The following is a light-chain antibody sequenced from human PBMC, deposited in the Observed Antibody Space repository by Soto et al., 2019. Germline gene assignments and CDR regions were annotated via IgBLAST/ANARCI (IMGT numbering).Light chain of an antibody. CDR3: QQYYTTPWA. CDR2: WAA. Sequence: DIVMTQSPASLAVSLGERATINCKSSQSLLFSSNKKNYLAWYQQRPGQPPKLLIYWAATRESGVPDRFSGSGSRTDFTLTISSLQAEDVAVYYCQQYYTTPWAFGQGTKVDIK. CDR1: QSLLFSSNKKNY. J-gene: IGKJ1*01. V-gene: IGKV4-1*01.